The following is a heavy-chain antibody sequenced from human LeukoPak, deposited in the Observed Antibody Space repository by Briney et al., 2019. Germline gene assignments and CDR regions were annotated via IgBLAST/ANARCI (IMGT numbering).Heavy chain of an antibody. Sequence: SETLSLTCTVSGGSISSYYWSWIRQPPGKGLEWIGEINHSGSTNYNPSLKSRVTISVDTSKNQFSLKLSSVTAADTAVYYCARDSRRGYYDSSGYYHYYYYYGMDVWGQGTTVTVSS. J-gene: IGHJ6*02. V-gene: IGHV4-34*01. CDR2: INHSGST. D-gene: IGHD3-22*01. CDR1: GGSISSYY. CDR3: ARDSRRGYYDSSGYYHYYYYYGMDV.